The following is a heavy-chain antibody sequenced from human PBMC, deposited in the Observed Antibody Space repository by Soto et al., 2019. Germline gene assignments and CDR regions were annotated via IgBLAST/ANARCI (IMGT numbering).Heavy chain of an antibody. CDR2: IYTSGST. V-gene: IGHV4-31*03. CDR1: GASISSGGHY. CDR3: ARDDSSGYYFVY. Sequence: QVQLQESGPGLVKPSQTLSLTCIVSGASISSGGHYWSWIRQHPGKGLEWIGYIYTSGSTYYNPSLKSRGTISRDTSKNQFSLKLTSVTAADTAVYFCARDDSSGYYFVYWGQGTLVTVSS. D-gene: IGHD3-22*01. J-gene: IGHJ4*02.